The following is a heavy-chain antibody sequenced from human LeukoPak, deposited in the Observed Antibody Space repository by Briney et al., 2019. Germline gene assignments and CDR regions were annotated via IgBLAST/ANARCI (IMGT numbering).Heavy chain of an antibody. D-gene: IGHD6-13*01. CDR2: IYYSGST. V-gene: IGHV4-30-4*01. J-gene: IGHJ4*02. Sequence: SETLSLTCTVSGGSISSGDYYWSWIRQPPGKGLEWIGYIYYSGSTYYNPSLKSRVTISVDTSKNQFSLKLSSVTAADTAVYYCARVGVARYRSSWTFDYWGQGTLVTVSS. CDR1: GGSISSGDYY. CDR3: ARVGVARYRSSWTFDY.